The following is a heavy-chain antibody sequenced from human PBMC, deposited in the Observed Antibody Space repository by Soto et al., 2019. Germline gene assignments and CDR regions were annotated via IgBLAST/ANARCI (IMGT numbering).Heavy chain of an antibody. D-gene: IGHD5-12*01. Sequence: SETLSLTCTFSGCSINTFYWSWVRQPAGKGLEWIGRIFSSGSTSFNPSLESRVAMSVDTSKNHFSLNLSSVTAADMAVYYCAREGSYSAYNFAHGIQLWSFDFWGQGALVTVSS. CDR1: GCSINTFY. V-gene: IGHV4-4*07. CDR2: IFSSGST. CDR3: AREGSYSAYNFAHGIQLWSFDF. J-gene: IGHJ4*02.